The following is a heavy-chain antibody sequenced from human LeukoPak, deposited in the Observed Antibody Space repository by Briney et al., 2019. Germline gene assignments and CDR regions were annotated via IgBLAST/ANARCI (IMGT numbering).Heavy chain of an antibody. CDR3: ARLAKGITMVRGVIRYYYYMDV. V-gene: IGHV4-39*07. Sequence: SETLSLTCTVSGGSISSSSYYWGWIRQPPGKGLEWIGSIYYSGSTYYNPSLKSRVTISVDTSKNQFSLKLSSVTAADTAVYYCARLAKGITMVRGVIRYYYYMDVWGKGTTATVSS. CDR1: GGSISSSSYY. D-gene: IGHD3-10*01. J-gene: IGHJ6*03. CDR2: IYYSGST.